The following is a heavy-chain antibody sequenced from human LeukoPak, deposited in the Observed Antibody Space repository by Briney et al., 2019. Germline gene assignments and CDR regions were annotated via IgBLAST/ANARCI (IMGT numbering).Heavy chain of an antibody. J-gene: IGHJ6*03. V-gene: IGHV3-21*01. D-gene: IGHD3-9*01. CDR3: ARDHYDILTGDYGGGCYYMDV. Sequence: PGGSLRLSCAASGFTFSSYGMNWVRQAPGKGLEWVSSISSSSSYIYYADSVKGRFTISRDNAKNSLYLQMNSLRADDTAVYYCARDHYDILTGDYGGGCYYMDVWGQGTTVTVSS. CDR2: ISSSSSYI. CDR1: GFTFSSYG.